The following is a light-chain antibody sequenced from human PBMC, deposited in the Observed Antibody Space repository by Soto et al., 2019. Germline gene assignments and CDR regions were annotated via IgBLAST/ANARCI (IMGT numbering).Light chain of an antibody. V-gene: IGKV3-15*01. CDR1: PSVGSN. Sequence: EIVMTQSPATLSVSPGESATLSCRASPSVGSNLAWYQQKPGQSPRLLIYDASTRATVIPARFSGGGSATEFPLTIASRQSENFAVYFCRQYNHWPSFGQGTKL. CDR3: RQYNHWPS. CDR2: DAS. J-gene: IGKJ2*01.